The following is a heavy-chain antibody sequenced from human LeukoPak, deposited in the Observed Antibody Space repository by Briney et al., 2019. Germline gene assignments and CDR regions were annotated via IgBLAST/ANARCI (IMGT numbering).Heavy chain of an antibody. CDR1: GDSVSSNNAA. D-gene: IGHD6-13*01. Sequence: SQTLSLTCVVSGDSVSSNNAAWNWLRQSPSRGLEWLGRTYYRSRWYNDYAVSVKSRITINPDTSKNQFSLQLNSVTPEDTAVYYCARGSSWPTPVPFDYWGQGTLVTISS. CDR3: ARGSSWPTPVPFDY. J-gene: IGHJ4*02. V-gene: IGHV6-1*01. CDR2: TYYRSRWYN.